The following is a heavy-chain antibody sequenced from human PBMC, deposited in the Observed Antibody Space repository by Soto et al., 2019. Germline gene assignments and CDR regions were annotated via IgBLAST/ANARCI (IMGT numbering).Heavy chain of an antibody. CDR2: IGTAGDT. CDR3: ARSTVGYDSSGYYYYYGMDV. CDR1: GFTFGSYD. V-gene: IGHV3-13*01. D-gene: IGHD3-22*01. Sequence: PGGSLRLSCAASGFTFGSYDMHWVRQATGKGLEWVSAIGTAGDTYYPGSVKGRFTISRENAKNSSYLQMNSLRAGDTAVYYCARSTVGYDSSGYYYYYGMDVWGQGTTVTVSS. J-gene: IGHJ6*02.